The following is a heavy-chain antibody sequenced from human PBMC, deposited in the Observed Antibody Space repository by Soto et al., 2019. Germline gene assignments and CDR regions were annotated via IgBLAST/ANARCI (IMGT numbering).Heavy chain of an antibody. V-gene: IGHV3-48*01. D-gene: IGHD6-13*01. CDR3: ARHPERIAEIGWFDT. CDR1: GFTFSSYS. CDR2: ISSSSSTI. Sequence: ESGEGLVQPGGSLRLSCAASGFTFSSYSMNWVRQAPGKGLEWVSDISSSSSTIYYADSVKGRYTISRDNAKNSLYLQMNSLRAEDTAVYYCARHPERIAEIGWFDTWGQGTLVTVSS. J-gene: IGHJ5*02.